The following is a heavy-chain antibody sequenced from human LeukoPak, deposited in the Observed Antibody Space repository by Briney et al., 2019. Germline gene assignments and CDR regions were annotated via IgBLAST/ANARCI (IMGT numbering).Heavy chain of an antibody. J-gene: IGHJ4*02. CDR1: GGSVSSYY. CDR3: ARHFAYSSSSYFDY. D-gene: IGHD6-6*01. CDR2: VYYTGST. V-gene: IGHV4-59*08. Sequence: SETLSLTCTVSGGSVSSYYWSWIRQPPGKGLEWIGYVYYTGSTNYNPSLKSRVTMFEDKSKNQFSLRLYSVTVADTAVYYCARHFAYSSSSYFDYWGQGSLVTVS.